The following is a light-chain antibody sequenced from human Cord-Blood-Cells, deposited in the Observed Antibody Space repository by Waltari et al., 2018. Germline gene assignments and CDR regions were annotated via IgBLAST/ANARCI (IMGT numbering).Light chain of an antibody. J-gene: IGLJ1*01. CDR1: SSDVGGYNY. CDR3: SSYTSSSTYV. V-gene: IGLV2-14*03. CDR2: DVS. Sequence: QSALTQPASVSGSPGQSITIPCTGTSSDVGGYNYVSWYQHHPGKAPKLMIYDVSKRPSGVSNRFSGSKSGNTASLTNSGLQAEDEADYYCSSYTSSSTYVFGTGTKVTVL.